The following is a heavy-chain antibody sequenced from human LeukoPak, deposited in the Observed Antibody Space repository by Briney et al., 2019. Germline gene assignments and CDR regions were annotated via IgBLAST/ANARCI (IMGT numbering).Heavy chain of an antibody. D-gene: IGHD4/OR15-4a*01. Sequence: PGGSLRLSCAASGFTFSEYAMHWVRQAPGKGLEWVAVISYDGRQKYYGDSVKGRFTISRDNPKNTLYLQMNSLGTDDTAVYYCARGNDYYTTYWGQGILVTVSS. CDR2: ISYDGRQK. CDR1: GFTFSEYA. CDR3: ARGNDYYTTY. J-gene: IGHJ4*02. V-gene: IGHV3-30-3*01.